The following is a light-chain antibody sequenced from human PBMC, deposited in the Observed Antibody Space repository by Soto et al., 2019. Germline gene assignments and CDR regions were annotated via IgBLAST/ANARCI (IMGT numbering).Light chain of an antibody. CDR1: SSDVGNYNY. V-gene: IGLV2-14*01. CDR3: SSFVSSSALVV. J-gene: IGLJ2*01. CDR2: DVS. Sequence: QSALTQPASVSGSPGQSITISCTGTSSDVGNYNYVSWYQQHPSKAPKLMIYDVSNRPSGVSDRFSGSKSGNTASLTISGLQAEDEADYYCSSFVSSSALVVFGGGTKLTVL.